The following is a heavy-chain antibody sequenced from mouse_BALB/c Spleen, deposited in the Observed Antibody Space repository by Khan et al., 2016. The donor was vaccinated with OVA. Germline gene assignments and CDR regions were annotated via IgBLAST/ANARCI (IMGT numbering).Heavy chain of an antibody. J-gene: IGHJ2*01. Sequence: VQPQESGPGLVAPSQSLSITRTVSCFSLTNYGVHWVRQPPGKGLEWLGVIWAGGSTNYNSALMSRLSISKDNPKSQVFLKMNSLQTDDTAMYFCARNREPDYFDYWGQGTTLTVSS. CDR2: IWAGGST. CDR3: ARNREPDYFDY. CDR1: CFSLTNYG. V-gene: IGHV2-9*02.